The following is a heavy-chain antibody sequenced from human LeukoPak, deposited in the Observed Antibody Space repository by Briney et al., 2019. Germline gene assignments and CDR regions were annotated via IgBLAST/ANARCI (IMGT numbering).Heavy chain of an antibody. J-gene: IGHJ6*03. V-gene: IGHV1-18*01. Sequence: ASVKVSCKASGYTFTSYGISWVRQAPGQGLEWMGWISAYSGNTNYAQKLQGRVTMTTNTSTSTAYMELRSLRSDDTAVYYCAREVALDIVVVPAAIRAPLLDYYYYMDVWGKGTTVTVSS. CDR2: ISAYSGNT. CDR3: AREVALDIVVVPAAIRAPLLDYYYYMDV. CDR1: GYTFTSYG. D-gene: IGHD2-2*02.